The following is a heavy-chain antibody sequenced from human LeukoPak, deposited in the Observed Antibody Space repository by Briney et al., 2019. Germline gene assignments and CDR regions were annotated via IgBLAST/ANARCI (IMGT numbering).Heavy chain of an antibody. CDR1: GFTFSSYS. Sequence: PGGSLRLSCAASGFTFSSYSMNWVRQAPGKGLEWVSSISSSSSYIYYADSVKGRFTISRDNAKNSLYLQMNSLRAEDTAVYYCARDGLTLWFGGVGVYYYGMDVWGQGTTVTVSS. D-gene: IGHD3-10*01. CDR2: ISSSSSYI. V-gene: IGHV3-21*01. J-gene: IGHJ6*02. CDR3: ARDGLTLWFGGVGVYYYGMDV.